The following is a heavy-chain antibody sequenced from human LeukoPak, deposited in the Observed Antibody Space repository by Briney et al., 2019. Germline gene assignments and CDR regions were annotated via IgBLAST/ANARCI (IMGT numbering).Heavy chain of an antibody. V-gene: IGHV3-72*01. D-gene: IGHD3-10*01. CDR1: GFTFSDHY. CDR3: ASRLMVRGVVSDY. J-gene: IGHJ4*02. Sequence: GGSLRLSCAASGFTFSDHYMDWVRQAPGKGLEWVGRTRNKANSYTTEYAASVKGRFTISRDDSKNSLYLQMNSLKTEDTAVYYCASRLMVRGVVSDYWGQGTLVTVSS. CDR2: TRNKANSYTT.